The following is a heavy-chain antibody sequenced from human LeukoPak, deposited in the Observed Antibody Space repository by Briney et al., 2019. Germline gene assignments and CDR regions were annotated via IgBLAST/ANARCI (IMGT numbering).Heavy chain of an antibody. CDR3: ATIPSGYDVIEDDY. D-gene: IGHD5-12*01. CDR1: RFSFNTYA. J-gene: IGHJ4*02. V-gene: IGHV3-30*03. CDR2: ISFDETSK. Sequence: HPGVSLRLSCAASRFSFNTYAMHWVRQAPGKGLEWVAVISFDETSKYCTDSVKGRFTISRDNSTHILYLQMNSLKSEDTAVYYCATIPSGYDVIEDDYWGQGTLVTVSS.